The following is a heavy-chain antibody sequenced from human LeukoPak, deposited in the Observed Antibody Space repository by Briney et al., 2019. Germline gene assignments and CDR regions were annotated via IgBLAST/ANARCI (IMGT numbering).Heavy chain of an antibody. CDR1: GFIFNNPW. CDR3: ARDPLDTAMVTPLRFDY. Sequence: GSLRLSCGASGFIFNNPWMTWVRQAPGKGLEWVGLIKSKADGGTADYAVPVKGRFTISRDDSKNTVYLQMNSLRTEDTAVYYCARDPLDTAMVTPLRFDYWGQGTLVTVSS. V-gene: IGHV3-15*01. CDR2: IKSKADGGTA. D-gene: IGHD5-18*01. J-gene: IGHJ4*02.